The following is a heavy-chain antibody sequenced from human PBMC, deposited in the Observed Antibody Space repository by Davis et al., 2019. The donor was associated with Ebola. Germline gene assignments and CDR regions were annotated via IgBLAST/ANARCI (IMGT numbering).Heavy chain of an antibody. V-gene: IGHV5-51*01. Sequence: GESLKISCKGSGYSFTSYWIGWVRQMPGKGLEWMGIIYPGDSDTRYSPSFQGQVTISADKSISTAYLQWSSLKASDTAMYYCASLPIGDFWSGYYRYWGQGTLVTVSS. J-gene: IGHJ4*02. D-gene: IGHD3-3*01. CDR1: GYSFTSYW. CDR3: ASLPIGDFWSGYYRY. CDR2: IYPGDSDT.